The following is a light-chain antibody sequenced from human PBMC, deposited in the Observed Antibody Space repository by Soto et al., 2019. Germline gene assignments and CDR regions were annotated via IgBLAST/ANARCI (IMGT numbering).Light chain of an antibody. CDR2: DAF. CDR1: QTVNSSY. J-gene: IGKJ4*01. Sequence: EIVLTQSPGTLSLSPGERATLSCRASQTVNSSYLAWYQQKPGQSPRLLIYDAFTRATGVPARFSGSASGTEFTLTISSLQSEDFAVYYCQQYSNWSPLTFGGGTKVEI. CDR3: QQYSNWSPLT. V-gene: IGKV3-15*01.